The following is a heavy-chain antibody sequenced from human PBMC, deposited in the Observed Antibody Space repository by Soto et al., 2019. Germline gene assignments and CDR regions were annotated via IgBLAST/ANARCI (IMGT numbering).Heavy chain of an antibody. D-gene: IGHD5-18*01. Sequence: QVQLQQSGPGLVRPSQTLSLTCAISGDSVSGSSSSWNWIRQSPSRGLEWLGRTYYRSRWYNSYAISMKSRITISPDTAKNHFSLQLIAVPPEDTAVYYCARNHDTAFDYWGQGTLVTVSS. V-gene: IGHV6-1*01. CDR1: GDSVSGSSSS. CDR3: ARNHDTAFDY. J-gene: IGHJ4*02. CDR2: TYYRSRWYN.